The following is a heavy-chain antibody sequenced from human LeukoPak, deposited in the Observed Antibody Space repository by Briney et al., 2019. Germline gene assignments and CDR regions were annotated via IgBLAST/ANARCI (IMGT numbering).Heavy chain of an antibody. V-gene: IGHV3-13*01. Sequence: GGSLRLSCAASGFTFSSYDIHWVRQATGKGLEWVSGIGTAGEIYYPGSVKGRFTISRENAKNSLYLQMNSLRAGDTAVYYCARAAYSTTWYSRYFDLWGRGTLVTVSS. CDR1: GFTFSSYD. CDR3: ARAAYSTTWYSRYFDL. J-gene: IGHJ2*01. CDR2: IGTAGEI. D-gene: IGHD6-13*01.